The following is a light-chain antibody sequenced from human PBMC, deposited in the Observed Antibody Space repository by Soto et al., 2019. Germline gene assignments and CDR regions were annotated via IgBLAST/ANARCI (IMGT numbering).Light chain of an antibody. V-gene: IGKV3-11*01. CDR3: QQRGAWPPLFT. J-gene: IGKJ3*01. CDR1: QSVSKF. Sequence: EVLLTQSPATLSLSPGERATLSCRASQSVSKFLGWYQQKPGQAPRRLIYDTSIRAPGIPARFSGSGTGTDFTLTISSLEPEDFAVYYCQQRGAWPPLFTFGPGTIVDI. CDR2: DTS.